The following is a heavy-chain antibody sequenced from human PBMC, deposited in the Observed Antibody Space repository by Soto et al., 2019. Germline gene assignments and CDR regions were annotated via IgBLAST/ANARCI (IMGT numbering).Heavy chain of an antibody. CDR1: GFMFSAYT. Sequence: GGSLRLSCAASGFMFSAYTMSWVRQAPGKGLEWLSSISDDSSHIDYADSLRGRFTVSRDNARKSLYLQMDSLGVEDTGVYYCATPYYYNHWGPGTLVTVSS. CDR3: ATPYYYNH. V-gene: IGHV3-21*01. J-gene: IGHJ5*02. D-gene: IGHD3-22*01. CDR2: ISDDSSHI.